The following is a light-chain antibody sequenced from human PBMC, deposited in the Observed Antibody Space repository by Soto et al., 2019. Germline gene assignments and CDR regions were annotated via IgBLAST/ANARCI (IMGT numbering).Light chain of an antibody. Sequence: EIQMTQCSSYLSSSGGDRVTITCRASQSISNWLAWYQQKPGTAPKVLIYHASNLGSGVPSRFSGSGSGTEFTLTISSLQPDDFATYYCQPYNSFLYTFGQGTKVDIK. CDR3: QPYNSFLYT. J-gene: IGKJ2*01. CDR2: HAS. V-gene: IGKV1-5*01. CDR1: QSISNW.